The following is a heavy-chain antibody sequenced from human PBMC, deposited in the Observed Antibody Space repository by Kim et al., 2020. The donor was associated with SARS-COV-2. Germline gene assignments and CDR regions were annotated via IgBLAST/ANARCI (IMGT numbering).Heavy chain of an antibody. J-gene: IGHJ4*02. V-gene: IGHV1-18*01. CDR3: ATAYDSSGYYFDY. Sequence: YAQKLQGRVTMTTDTSTSTAYMELRSLRSDDTAVYYCATAYDSSGYYFDYWGQGTLVTVSS. D-gene: IGHD3-22*01.